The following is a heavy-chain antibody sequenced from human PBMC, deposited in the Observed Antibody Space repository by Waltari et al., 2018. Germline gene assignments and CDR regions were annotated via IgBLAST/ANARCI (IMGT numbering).Heavy chain of an antibody. V-gene: IGHV4-61*02. CDR2: IYRSGAL. D-gene: IGHD1-7*01. CDR1: GEPISDDVSRWTY. CDR3: ANRGVGNYFKYFRL. Sequence: QVQLQESGPGLVKPTHTLSLTCTVSGEPISDDVSRWTYWTWIRQSAGKGLEWIGHIYRSGALYYHPSLRSRVTISLDTPKSHFTLKLTSVTAADTAVYYCANRGVGNYFKYFRLWSPGTLVTVSS. J-gene: IGHJ1*01.